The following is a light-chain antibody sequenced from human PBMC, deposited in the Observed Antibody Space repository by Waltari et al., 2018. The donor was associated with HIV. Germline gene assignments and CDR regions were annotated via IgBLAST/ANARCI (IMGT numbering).Light chain of an antibody. V-gene: IGLV1-47*01. Sequence: QSVLTQPPSASATPGQRVTISCSGSSSNIGHYYVYWYQQLPGPTPKVLIFRNNRRPSGVPDRFSGSKSGTSASLAISGLRSEDEADYYCATWDDSLSGVVFGGGTKLTVL. CDR3: ATWDDSLSGVV. CDR1: SSNIGHYY. CDR2: RNN. J-gene: IGLJ2*01.